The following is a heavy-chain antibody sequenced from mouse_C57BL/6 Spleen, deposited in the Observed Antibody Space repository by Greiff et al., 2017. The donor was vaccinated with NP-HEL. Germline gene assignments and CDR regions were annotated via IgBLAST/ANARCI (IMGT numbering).Heavy chain of an antibody. Sequence: EVKVVESGGGLVKPGGSLKLSCAASGFTFSDYGMHWVRQAPEKGLEWVAYISSGSSTIYYADTVKGRFTISRDNAKNTLFLQMTSLRSEDTAMYYCARSLDYYGSSTFAYWGQGTLVTVSA. D-gene: IGHD1-1*01. CDR1: GFTFSDYG. CDR3: ARSLDYYGSSTFAY. CDR2: ISSGSSTI. V-gene: IGHV5-17*01. J-gene: IGHJ3*01.